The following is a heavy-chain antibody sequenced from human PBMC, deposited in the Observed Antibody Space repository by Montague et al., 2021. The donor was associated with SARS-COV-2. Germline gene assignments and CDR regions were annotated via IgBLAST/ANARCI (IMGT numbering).Heavy chain of an antibody. D-gene: IGHD1-26*01. Sequence: SETLSLTCTVSGGSIRSHLWSWIRQPPGKGLEWIGYFDHAGTKKYNPSLKTRVTISGDTSKNQFSLRLTSVTTADTAVYYCARSGGLTLDWGQGSLVTVSS. CDR1: GGSIRSHL. J-gene: IGHJ4*02. CDR3: ARSGGLTLD. CDR2: FDHAGTK. V-gene: IGHV4-59*11.